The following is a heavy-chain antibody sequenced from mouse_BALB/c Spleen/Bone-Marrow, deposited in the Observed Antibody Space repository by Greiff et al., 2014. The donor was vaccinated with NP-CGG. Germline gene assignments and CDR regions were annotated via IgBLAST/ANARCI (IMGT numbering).Heavy chain of an antibody. CDR1: GFTFTDNY. CDR2: IRNKANGYTT. CDR3: ARDSDWFAY. Sequence: DVQLVESGGGLVQPRGSLRLSCATSGFTFTDNYMTWVRQPPGKALEWLGFIRNKANGYTTEYSASVKGRFTISRDNSQSILYLQMNTLRAEDSATYYCARDSDWFAYWGQGTLVTVSA. J-gene: IGHJ3*01. V-gene: IGHV7-3*02.